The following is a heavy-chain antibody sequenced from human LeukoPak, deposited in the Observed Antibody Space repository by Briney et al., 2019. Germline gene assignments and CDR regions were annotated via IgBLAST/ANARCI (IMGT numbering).Heavy chain of an antibody. J-gene: IGHJ4*02. Sequence: GGSLRLSCAASGFTFSSYAMSWVRQALGKGLEWVSAISGSGGSTYYADSVKGRFTISRDNSKNTLYLQMNSLRAEDTAVYYCARGYSSGWSGELDYWGQGTLVTVSS. D-gene: IGHD6-19*01. CDR2: ISGSGGST. V-gene: IGHV3-23*01. CDR3: ARGYSSGWSGELDY. CDR1: GFTFSSYA.